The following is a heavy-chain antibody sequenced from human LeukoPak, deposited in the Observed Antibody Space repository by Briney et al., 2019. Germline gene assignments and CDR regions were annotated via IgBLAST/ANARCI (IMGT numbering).Heavy chain of an antibody. J-gene: IGHJ6*03. D-gene: IGHD3-3*01. CDR3: ARTTLGYDFWSGYLGYMDV. V-gene: IGHV4-39*01. CDR1: GGSISSSSYY. CDR2: IYYSGST. Sequence: SETLSLTCTVSGGSISSSSYYWGWIRQPPGKGLEWIGSIYYSGSTYCNPSLKSRVTISVDTSKNQFSLKLSSVTAADTAVYYCARTTLGYDFWSGYLGYMDVWGKGTTVTVS.